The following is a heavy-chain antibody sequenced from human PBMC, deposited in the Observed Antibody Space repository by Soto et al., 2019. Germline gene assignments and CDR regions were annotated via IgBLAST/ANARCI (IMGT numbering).Heavy chain of an antibody. CDR1: GFTFSSYA. CDR2: ISGSGGST. V-gene: IGHV3-23*01. Sequence: PGGSLRFSCADYGFTFSSYAMRWVRQAPGKGLEWVSAISGSGGSTYYADSVKGRFTISRDNSKNTLYLQMNSLRAEDTAVYYCAKVGFSGWSDYWGQGTLVTVSS. D-gene: IGHD6-19*01. J-gene: IGHJ4*02. CDR3: AKVGFSGWSDY.